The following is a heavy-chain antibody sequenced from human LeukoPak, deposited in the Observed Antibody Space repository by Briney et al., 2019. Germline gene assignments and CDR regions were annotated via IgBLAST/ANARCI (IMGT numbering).Heavy chain of an antibody. Sequence: SGGSLRLSCAASGFTFTSYAVTWVRQAPGKGLEWVSGISGSGSSTFYADSVKGRFTISRDNSKNTVYLQMGSLRAEDTAVYYCAKNRGGTYKYYMDVWGNGTTVTVSS. CDR3: AKNRGGTYKYYMDV. J-gene: IGHJ6*03. V-gene: IGHV3-23*01. D-gene: IGHD1-1*01. CDR2: ISGSGSST. CDR1: GFTFTSYA.